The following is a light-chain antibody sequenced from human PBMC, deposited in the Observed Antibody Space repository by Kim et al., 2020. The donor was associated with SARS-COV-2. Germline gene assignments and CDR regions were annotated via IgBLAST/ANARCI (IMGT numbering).Light chain of an antibody. Sequence: QSALTQPASVSGSPGQSITISCTGASSDVVSWYQHHPGEAPKLILFEVNKRPSQISNRFSGSKSGNTASLTIAGLQAEDEANYYCCSYEGTVVFGGGTQLTVL. J-gene: IGLJ2*01. CDR3: CSYEGTVV. CDR2: EVN. V-gene: IGLV2-23*02. CDR1: SSDVV.